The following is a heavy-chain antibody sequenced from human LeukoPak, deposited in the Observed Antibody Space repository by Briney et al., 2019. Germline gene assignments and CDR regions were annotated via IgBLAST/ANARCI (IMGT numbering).Heavy chain of an antibody. CDR3: SRNGLVDFDY. V-gene: IGHV3-49*04. CDR1: GFAFDDFA. Sequence: SLRLSCTTSGFAFDDFAMRWVREPAGKGLEGVGFIRRRAYGGAAEYAASVKGRFIISRDDSKGIAYLQMNSLKTEDTAVYYCSRNGLVDFDYWGQGSRVIVSP. CDR2: IRRRAYGGAA. J-gene: IGHJ4*02.